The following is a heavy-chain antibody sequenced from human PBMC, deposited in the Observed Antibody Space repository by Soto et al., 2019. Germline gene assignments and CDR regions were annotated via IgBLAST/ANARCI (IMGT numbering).Heavy chain of an antibody. CDR3: GRVQNDDSLTGSSHIMFV. CDR1: GYTFTNYG. J-gene: IGHJ6*02. CDR2: ISNYNGKT. V-gene: IGHV1-18*01. Sequence: ASVKVSCKASGYTFTNYGITWVRQAHGQGLEWMGWISNYNGKTNYAQILQGRVTMTTVKSTRTAYMQLTSLRSDHTATFSFGRVQNDDSLTGSSHIMFVWRHGTTVTVS. D-gene: IGHD3-9*01.